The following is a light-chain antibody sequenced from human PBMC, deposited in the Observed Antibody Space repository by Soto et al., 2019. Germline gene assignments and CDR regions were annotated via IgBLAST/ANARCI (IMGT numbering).Light chain of an antibody. CDR3: QQRST. Sequence: EVLLTQSPATLSLSPGERATLSCRASQSVSSYLAWYQQKPGQAPGLLIYDASNRATGIPARFSGSGSGTDFTLTISSLEPEDFAVYYCQQRSTFGPGTKVDIK. CDR2: DAS. CDR1: QSVSSY. J-gene: IGKJ3*01. V-gene: IGKV3-11*01.